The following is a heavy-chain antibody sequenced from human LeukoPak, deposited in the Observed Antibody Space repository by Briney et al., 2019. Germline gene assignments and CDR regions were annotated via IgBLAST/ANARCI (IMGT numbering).Heavy chain of an antibody. CDR3: ERYEYYGSGDDY. CDR1: GFTVSTYG. D-gene: IGHD3-10*01. J-gene: IGHJ4*02. CDR2: ISGSGDST. V-gene: IGHV3-23*01. Sequence: PGGSLRLPCAGSGFTVSTYGMSCDRQAPNKGLEWLSNISGSGDSTYYADSVKGRFTISRDNSKNTLFLQMNSVRAEDTAIYYCERYEYYGSGDDYWGQGTLVTVSS.